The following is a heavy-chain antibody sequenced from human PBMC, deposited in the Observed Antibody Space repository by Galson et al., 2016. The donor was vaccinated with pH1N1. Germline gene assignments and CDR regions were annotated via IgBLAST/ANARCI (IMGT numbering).Heavy chain of an antibody. V-gene: IGHV1-46*01. D-gene: IGHD1-26*01. J-gene: IGHJ4*02. Sequence: QSGAEVTKPGSSVKVSCKASGYTFTKEYIHWVRQAPGQGLEWMGVIDPSNGGTTYSQKFQGLVTMTRDTSTNTVYMELGGLTSEDTAVYSCTRDLGRRREFWGQGTLVTVSS. CDR2: IDPSNGGT. CDR3: TRDLGRRREF. CDR1: GYTFTKEY.